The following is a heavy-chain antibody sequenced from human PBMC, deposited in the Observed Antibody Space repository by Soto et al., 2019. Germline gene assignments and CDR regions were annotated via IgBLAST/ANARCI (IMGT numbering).Heavy chain of an antibody. J-gene: IGHJ4*02. Sequence: GGSLRLSCAASGFTFSNAWMSWVRHAPGKGLEWVGRIKSKTDGGTTDYAAPVKGRFTISRDDSKNTLYLQMNSLKTEDTAVYYCTTGDFWSGYYWFDYWGQGTLVTVSS. D-gene: IGHD3-3*01. CDR3: TTGDFWSGYYWFDY. CDR2: IKSKTDGGTT. V-gene: IGHV3-15*01. CDR1: GFTFSNAW.